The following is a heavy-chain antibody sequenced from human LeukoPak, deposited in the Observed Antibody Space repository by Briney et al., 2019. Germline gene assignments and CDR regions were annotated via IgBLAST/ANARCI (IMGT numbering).Heavy chain of an antibody. CDR2: INHSGST. J-gene: IGHJ6*02. Sequence: PSETLSLTCAVYGGSFSGYYWSWIRQPPGKGLEWIGEINHSGSTNYNPSLKSRVTISVDTSKNQFSLKLSSVTAADTAVYYCARAPHYYGSGSYYKPQYYYGMDVWGQGTTVTVSS. CDR1: GGSFSGYY. V-gene: IGHV4-34*01. D-gene: IGHD3-10*01. CDR3: ARAPHYYGSGSYYKPQYYYGMDV.